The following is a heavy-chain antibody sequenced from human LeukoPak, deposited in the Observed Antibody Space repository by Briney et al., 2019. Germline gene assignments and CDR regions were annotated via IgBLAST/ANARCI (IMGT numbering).Heavy chain of an antibody. J-gene: IGHJ5*02. CDR3: VRVRVGGTDRWFVP. Sequence: GGSLRLSCAASGFTLSNYWMHWVRQAPGKGLVWVSRINSDGSITTYADSVKGRFTISRDNAKNTLYLQMNSLRPADTAVYYCVRVRVGGTDRWFVPWGQGTLVTVSS. CDR2: INSDGSIT. CDR1: GFTLSNYW. D-gene: IGHD4-23*01. V-gene: IGHV3-74*01.